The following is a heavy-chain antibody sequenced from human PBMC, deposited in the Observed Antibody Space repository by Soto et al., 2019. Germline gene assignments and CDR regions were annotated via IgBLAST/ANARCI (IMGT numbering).Heavy chain of an antibody. J-gene: IGHJ5*02. D-gene: IGHD6-13*01. Sequence: SGKVWSRASGYTVTSKGISWGRQAPGQGLEWMGWISAYNGNTNYAQKLQGRVTMTTDTSTSTAYMELRSLRSDDTDVYYCARIIAAPPSGWFDPWGQGTLVTV. CDR2: ISAYNGNT. CDR1: GYTVTSKG. CDR3: ARIIAAPPSGWFDP. V-gene: IGHV1-18*01.